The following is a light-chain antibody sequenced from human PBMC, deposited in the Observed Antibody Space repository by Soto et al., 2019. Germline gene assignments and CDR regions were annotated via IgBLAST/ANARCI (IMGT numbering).Light chain of an antibody. CDR3: RQRSNWPGCT. CDR2: DAS. J-gene: IGKJ2*02. CDR1: QSVSSL. Sequence: VLTQSPATLSLSPGERATLSCRASQSVSSLLSWYQQKPGQAPRLLIYDASNRAPGIPARFSGSGSGTDFTLTISSLEPEDFAVYYCRQRSNWPGCTFGQGTKLEIK. V-gene: IGKV3-11*01.